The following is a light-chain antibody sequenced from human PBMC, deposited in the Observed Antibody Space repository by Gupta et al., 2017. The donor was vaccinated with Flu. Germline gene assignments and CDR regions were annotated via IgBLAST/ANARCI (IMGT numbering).Light chain of an antibody. CDR1: ASNIGNNA. Sequence: QSVLTQPPSMSEAPRQRVTISCSGGASNIGNNAVNWYQQVPGKPPKLLIYYDDVLASGVSDRFSGSKSSASASLAISGLQSEDEGHYYCATWDDRLSSYIFGTGTEVTVL. CDR2: YDD. J-gene: IGLJ1*01. V-gene: IGLV1-36*01. CDR3: ATWDDRLSSYI.